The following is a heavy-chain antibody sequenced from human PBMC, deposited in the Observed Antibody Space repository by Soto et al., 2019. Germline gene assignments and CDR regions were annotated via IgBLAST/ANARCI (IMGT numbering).Heavy chain of an antibody. CDR1: GGSFSGYY. CDR2: INHSGST. V-gene: IGHV4-34*01. CDR3: ARAIRKVVPAASYYYYYMDV. Sequence: PSETLSLTCAVYGGSFSGYYWSWIRQPPGKGLEWIGEINHSGSTNYNPSIKSRVTISVDTSKNQFSLKLSSVTAADTAVYYSARAIRKVVPAASYYYYYMDVWGKGTTVTVSS. J-gene: IGHJ6*03. D-gene: IGHD2-2*01.